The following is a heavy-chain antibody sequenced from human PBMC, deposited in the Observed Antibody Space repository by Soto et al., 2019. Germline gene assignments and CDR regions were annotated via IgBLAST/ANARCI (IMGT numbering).Heavy chain of an antibody. J-gene: IGHJ4*01. D-gene: IGHD5-12*01. V-gene: IGHV4-39*01. CDR3: AREDRTSGYNYDX. CDR2: IYYIGNT. CDR1: GGSISSINYY. Sequence: PSETLSLTCSVSGGSISSINYYWAWIRQPPGKGLELIGSIYYIGNTYYNPSLKSRVTMSVDTSKKQFSLKVTSVTAADTAIYYCAREDRTSGYNYDXWGQEILVTASX.